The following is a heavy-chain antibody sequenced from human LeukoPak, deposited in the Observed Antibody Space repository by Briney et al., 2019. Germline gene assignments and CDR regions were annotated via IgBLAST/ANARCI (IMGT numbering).Heavy chain of an antibody. CDR1: GFTFTTYW. Sequence: PGGSLRLSCAASGFTFTTYWMSWVRQAPGKGLEWVANIRQDGIEKHYADSVKGRFTISRDNAKNSVYLQMNSLRAEDAAVYYCAKAGVTMIVVASWFDPWGQGTLVTVSS. J-gene: IGHJ5*02. D-gene: IGHD3-22*01. V-gene: IGHV3-7*03. CDR3: AKAGVTMIVVASWFDP. CDR2: IRQDGIEK.